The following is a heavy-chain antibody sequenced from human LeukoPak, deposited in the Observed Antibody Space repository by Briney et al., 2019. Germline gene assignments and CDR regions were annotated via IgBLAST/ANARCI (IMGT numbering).Heavy chain of an antibody. CDR2: IKQDGSEK. J-gene: IGHJ4*02. V-gene: IGHV3-7*04. D-gene: IGHD3-22*01. CDR3: ARTYYDSPFDY. CDR1: GFTFSSHW. Sequence: PGGSLRLSCAASGFTFSSHWMSWVRQAPGKGLEWVANIKQDGSEKYYVDSVKGRFTISRDNDKNSLYLQMNSMRAEDTAVYYCARTYYDSPFDYWGQGTLVTVSS.